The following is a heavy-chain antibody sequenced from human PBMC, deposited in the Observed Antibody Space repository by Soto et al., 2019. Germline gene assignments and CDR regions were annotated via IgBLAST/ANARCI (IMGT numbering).Heavy chain of an antibody. J-gene: IGHJ4*02. CDR1: GYTFTGYY. D-gene: IGHD6-13*01. CDR2: INPNSGGT. Sequence: ASVKVSCKASGYTFTGYYMHWVRQAPGQGLEWMGWINPNSGGTNYAQKFQGWVTMTRDTSISTAYMELSRLRSDDTAVYYCAREVIAAAGYPFFDYWGQGTLVTVSS. CDR3: AREVIAAAGYPFFDY. V-gene: IGHV1-2*04.